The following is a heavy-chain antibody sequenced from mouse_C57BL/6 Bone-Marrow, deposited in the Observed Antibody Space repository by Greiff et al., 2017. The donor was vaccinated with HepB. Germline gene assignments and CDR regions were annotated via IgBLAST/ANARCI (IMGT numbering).Heavy chain of an antibody. Sequence: QVQLQQPGTELVKPGASVKLSCKASGYTFTSYWMHWVKQRPGQGLEWIGNINTSNGGTNYNEKFKSKATLTVDKSSSTAYMQLSSLTSEDSAVYYCARGGLWLRYFDVWGTGTTVTVSS. D-gene: IGHD2-2*01. V-gene: IGHV1-53*01. CDR2: INTSNGGT. CDR1: GYTFTSYW. J-gene: IGHJ1*03. CDR3: ARGGLWLRYFDV.